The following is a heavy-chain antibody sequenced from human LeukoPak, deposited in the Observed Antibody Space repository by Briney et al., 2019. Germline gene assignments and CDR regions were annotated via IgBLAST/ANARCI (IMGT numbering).Heavy chain of an antibody. Sequence: SETLSLTCTVSGGSISSGDFYWTWIRQNPGKGLEWIGYTHYSGSTYYNPSLKSRVTISVDTSKNQFSLKLSSVAAADTAVYYCARDKTFEVVNFFDYWGQGTLVTVSS. CDR1: GGSISSGDFY. V-gene: IGHV4-31*03. D-gene: IGHD3-3*01. J-gene: IGHJ4*02. CDR2: THYSGST. CDR3: ARDKTFEVVNFFDY.